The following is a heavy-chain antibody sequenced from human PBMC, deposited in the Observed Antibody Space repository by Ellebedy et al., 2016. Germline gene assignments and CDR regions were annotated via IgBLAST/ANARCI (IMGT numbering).Heavy chain of an antibody. D-gene: IGHD3-22*01. CDR3: ARADNSGYYHIDS. CDR2: IHYSGNT. J-gene: IGHJ4*02. Sequence: SETLSLTXSVSGGSVTSGGYYWTWIRHRPGKGLEWIGYIHYSGNTQYNLSLKSRATASIDSSANQFSMNLASVTAADTAVYFCARADNSGYYHIDSWGQGTLVSVSS. V-gene: IGHV4-31*03. CDR1: GGSVTSGGYY.